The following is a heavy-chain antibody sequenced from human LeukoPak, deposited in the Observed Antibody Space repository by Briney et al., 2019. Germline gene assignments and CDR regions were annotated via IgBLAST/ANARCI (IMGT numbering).Heavy chain of an antibody. Sequence: SETLSLTCTVSGVSISSYYWSWIRQPPGKGLEWIGYIYYSGSTNYNPSLKSRVTISLDTSKNQFSLRLSSVTAADTAVYYCASQLPFLGYCSGGSCSGSQYFDYWGQGTLVTASS. CDR1: GVSISSYY. CDR3: ASQLPFLGYCSGGSCSGSQYFDY. CDR2: IYYSGST. V-gene: IGHV4-59*01. J-gene: IGHJ4*02. D-gene: IGHD2-15*01.